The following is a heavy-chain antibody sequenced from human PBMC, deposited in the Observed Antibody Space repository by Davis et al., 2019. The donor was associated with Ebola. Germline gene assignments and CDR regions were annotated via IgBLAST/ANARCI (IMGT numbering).Heavy chain of an antibody. V-gene: IGHV3-21*04. CDR3: ARVWGSTWYNDF. D-gene: IGHD6-13*01. Sequence: GESLKISCAASGFTFSSYSMNWVRQAPGKGLEWVSSISSSSSYIYYADSVKGRFIISRDNSKNMLYLQMNSLRVDDTAVYYCARVWGSTWYNDFWGQGTLVTVS. J-gene: IGHJ4*02. CDR2: ISSSSSYI. CDR1: GFTFSSYS.